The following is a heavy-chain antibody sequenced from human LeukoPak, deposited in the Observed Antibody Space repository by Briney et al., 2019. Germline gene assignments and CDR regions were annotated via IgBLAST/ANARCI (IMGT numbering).Heavy chain of an antibody. J-gene: IGHJ3*02. D-gene: IGHD5-18*01. CDR1: GYTFTGYY. V-gene: IGHV1-2*02. CDR2: INPNSGGT. Sequence: GPVKVSCKASGYTFTGYYMHWVRQAPGQGLEWMGWINPNSGGTNYAQKFQGRVTMTGDTSTSTVYMELDSLRSEDAAVYYCARVAGEGYSYGQTRDAFDIWGQGTMVTVSS. CDR3: ARVAGEGYSYGQTRDAFDI.